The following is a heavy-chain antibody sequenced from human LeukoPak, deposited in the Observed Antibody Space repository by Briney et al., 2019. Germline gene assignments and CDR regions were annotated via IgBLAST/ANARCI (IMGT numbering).Heavy chain of an antibody. J-gene: IGHJ4*02. D-gene: IGHD6-19*01. CDR1: GFTFSSYS. CDR3: ASPDPCSSGWYGVDY. CDR2: ISSSSSSYI. V-gene: IGHV3-21*01. Sequence: GGSLRLSCAASGFTFSSYSMNWVRQAPGKGLEWVSSISSSSSSYIYYADSVKGRFTISRDNAKNSLYLQMNSLRAEDTAVYYCASPDPCSSGWYGVDYWGQGTLVTVSS.